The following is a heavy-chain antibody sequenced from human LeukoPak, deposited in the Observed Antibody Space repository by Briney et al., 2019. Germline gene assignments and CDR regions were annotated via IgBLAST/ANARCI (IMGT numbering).Heavy chain of an antibody. CDR3: ARRRDLYSGSYYPFDY. J-gene: IGHJ4*02. CDR1: GYTFTSYW. V-gene: IGHV5-51*01. D-gene: IGHD1-26*01. CDR2: IFPSDSDT. Sequence: GESLKISCKGSGYTFTSYWIGWVRQMPGKGLEWMGIIFPSDSDTTYSPSFQGQVTISADKSINTAYLHWSSLKASDTAMYYCARRRDLYSGSYYPFDYWGQGTLVTVSS.